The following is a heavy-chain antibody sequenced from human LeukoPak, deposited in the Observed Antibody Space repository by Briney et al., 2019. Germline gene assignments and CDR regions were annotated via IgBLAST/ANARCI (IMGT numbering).Heavy chain of an antibody. CDR2: IYPGDSDT. Sequence: GESLKISCKGSGYSFTSYWIGWVRQMPGKGLEWMGIIYPGDSDTRYSPSFQGQVTISADKSISTAYLQWSSLKASDTAMYYCARSVGTYDFWSGYYTGISSDYYYGMDVWGQGTTVTVPS. CDR3: ARSVGTYDFWSGYYTGISSDYYYGMDV. CDR1: GYSFTSYW. V-gene: IGHV5-51*01. J-gene: IGHJ6*02. D-gene: IGHD3-3*01.